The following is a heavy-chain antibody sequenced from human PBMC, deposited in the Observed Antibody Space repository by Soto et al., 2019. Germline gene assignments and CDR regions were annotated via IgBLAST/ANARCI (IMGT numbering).Heavy chain of an antibody. V-gene: IGHV1-18*01. D-gene: IGHD1-1*01. Sequence: QVHLVQSGAEVKKPGASVKVSCKASGYTFTSYGITWVRQAPGQGLEWMGWISAHNGNTDYAQKLQGRVIVTRDTSTSTAYMEPRSLRSDGPGVYYCARGRYGDYWGQGALVTVSS. J-gene: IGHJ4*02. CDR1: GYTFTSYG. CDR2: ISAHNGNT. CDR3: ARGRYGDY.